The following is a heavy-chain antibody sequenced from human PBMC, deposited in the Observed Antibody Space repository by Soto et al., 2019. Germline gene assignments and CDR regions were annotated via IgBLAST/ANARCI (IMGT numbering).Heavy chain of an antibody. CDR3: ARDRDRDFDY. V-gene: IGHV3-48*01. D-gene: IGHD3-10*01. J-gene: IGHJ4*02. CDR2: ISSSSFTS. CDR1: GFTFSSYN. Sequence: GGSLRLSCAGSGFTFSSYNMHWVRQAPGKGLEWVSYISSSSFTSYYADSVKGRFTISRDNAKNSLYLQMNSLRAEDTAVYYCARDRDRDFDYWGQGTLVTVSS.